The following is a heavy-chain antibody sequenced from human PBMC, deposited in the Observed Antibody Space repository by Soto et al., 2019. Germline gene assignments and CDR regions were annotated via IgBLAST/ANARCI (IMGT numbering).Heavy chain of an antibody. CDR3: ARASLSGGGGS. J-gene: IGHJ5*02. D-gene: IGHD3-10*01. Sequence: QVLLEQSGAEVKKPGSSVKVSCKASGGSFSSSAISWVRQAPGQGLEWVGGIIPMLRTVNYAHKFQGRVTISTDESTHTAYLDRDSLTSEDTAMYYCARASLSGGGGSWGQGTLVTVSS. CDR2: IIPMLRTV. V-gene: IGHV1-69*01. CDR1: GGSFSSSA.